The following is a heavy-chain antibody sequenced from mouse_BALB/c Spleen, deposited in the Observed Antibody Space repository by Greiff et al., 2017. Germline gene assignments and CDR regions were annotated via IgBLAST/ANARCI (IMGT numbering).Heavy chain of an antibody. CDR3: AYYGNP. V-gene: IGHV14-3*02. D-gene: IGHD2-1*01. Sequence: DVKLQESGAELVKPGASVKLSCTASGFNIKDTYMHWVKQRPEQGLEWIGRIDPANGNTKYDPKFQGKATITADTSSNTAYLQLSSLTSEDTAVYYCAYYGNPWGQGTLVTVSA. CDR2: IDPANGNT. CDR1: GFNIKDTY. J-gene: IGHJ3*02.